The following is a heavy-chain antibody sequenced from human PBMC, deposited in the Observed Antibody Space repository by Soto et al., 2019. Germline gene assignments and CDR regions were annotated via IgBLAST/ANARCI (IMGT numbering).Heavy chain of an antibody. CDR1: GYSFTSYW. CDR3: ASSLGYSYVLGAFDI. V-gene: IGHV5-10-1*01. J-gene: IGHJ3*02. D-gene: IGHD5-18*01. Sequence: PGESLKISCKGSGYSFTSYWISWVRKMPGKGLEWMGRIDPSDSYTNYSPSFQGHVTISADKSISTAYLQWSSLKASDTAMYYCASSLGYSYVLGAFDIWGQGTMVTVS. CDR2: IDPSDSYT.